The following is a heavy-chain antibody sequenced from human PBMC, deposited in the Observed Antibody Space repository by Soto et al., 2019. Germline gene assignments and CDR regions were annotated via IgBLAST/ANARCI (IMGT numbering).Heavy chain of an antibody. J-gene: IGHJ4*02. Sequence: QVQLVESGGGVVQPGRSLRLSCAASGFTFSSYGMHWVRQAPGKGLDCVAVIWYDGSNKYYADSVKGRFTSSRDNSKNTLYLQMNSLRAEDTAVYYCAREQSIAVAGTYYFDYWGQGTLVTVSS. D-gene: IGHD6-19*01. V-gene: IGHV3-33*01. CDR2: IWYDGSNK. CDR1: GFTFSSYG. CDR3: AREQSIAVAGTYYFDY.